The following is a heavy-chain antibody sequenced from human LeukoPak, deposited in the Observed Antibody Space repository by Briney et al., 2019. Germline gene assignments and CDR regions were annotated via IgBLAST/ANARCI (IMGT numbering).Heavy chain of an antibody. CDR1: GGSISSSSYY. J-gene: IGHJ4*02. CDR2: IYYSGST. D-gene: IGHD4-17*01. V-gene: IGHV4-39*01. Sequence: SQTLSLTCTVSGGSISSSSYYWGWIRQPPGKGLEWIGSIYYSGSTYYNPSLKSRVTISVDTSKNQFSLKLSSVTAADTAVYYCARHVRSSGDYASLYYFDYWGQGTLVTVSS. CDR3: ARHVRSSGDYASLYYFDY.